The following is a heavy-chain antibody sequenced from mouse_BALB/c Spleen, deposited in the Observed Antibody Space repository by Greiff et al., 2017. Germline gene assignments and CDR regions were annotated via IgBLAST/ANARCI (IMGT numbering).Heavy chain of an antibody. CDR2: IYPGDGDT. J-gene: IGHJ2*01. CDR3: ARGLYGSFYYFDY. V-gene: IGHV1-87*01. D-gene: IGHD1-2*01. Sequence: VKLQESGAELARPGASVKLSCKASGYTFTSYWMQWVKQRPGQGLEWIGAIYPGDGDTRYTQKFKGKSTLTADKSSSTAYMQLSSLASEDSAVYYCARGLYGSFYYFDYWGQGTTLTVSS. CDR1: GYTFTSYW.